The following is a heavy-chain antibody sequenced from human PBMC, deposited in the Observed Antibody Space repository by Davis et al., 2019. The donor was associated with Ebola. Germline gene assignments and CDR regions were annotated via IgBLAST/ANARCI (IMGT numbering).Heavy chain of an antibody. CDR3: ARGHNYAHDY. CDR1: GYTFTDYN. J-gene: IGHJ4*02. Sequence: ASVKVSCKASGYTFTDYNIHWMRQAPGQGLEWLGRVILKSGATNYAQKFQGRVTMTGDTSISTVYMELSRLIFDDTAVYYCARGHNYAHDYWGQGTLVTVSS. V-gene: IGHV1-2*06. CDR2: VILKSGAT. D-gene: IGHD5-18*01.